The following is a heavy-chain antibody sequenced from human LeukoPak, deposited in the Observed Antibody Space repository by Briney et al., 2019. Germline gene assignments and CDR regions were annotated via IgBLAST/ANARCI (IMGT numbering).Heavy chain of an antibody. CDR2: INPNSGGT. D-gene: IGHD1-26*01. Sequence: ASVTVSCKASGYTFTGYYMHWVRQAPGQGLEWVGWINPNSGGTNYAQKFQGRVTMTRDTSISKAYMELSSLRSEDTAVYYCATSWELRCYYFDYWGQGTLVTVSS. CDR1: GYTFTGYY. J-gene: IGHJ4*02. CDR3: ATSWELRCYYFDY. V-gene: IGHV1-2*02.